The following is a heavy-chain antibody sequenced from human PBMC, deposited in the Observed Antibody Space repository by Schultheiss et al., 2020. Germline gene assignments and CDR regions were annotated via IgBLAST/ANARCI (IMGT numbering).Heavy chain of an antibody. CDR2: IFIDGST. CDR3: VRSSGGRTQDLN. D-gene: IGHD2-15*01. J-gene: IGHJ1*01. V-gene: IGHV4-61*02. CDR1: GGSISSGSYY. Sequence: SQTLSLTCTVSGGSISSGSYYWNWIRQPAGKGLEWIGRIFIDGSTNYSPSLRSRVTISVDTSKNQFSLKLSSVTAADTAVYYCVRSSGGRTQDLNWGQGTLVTVSS.